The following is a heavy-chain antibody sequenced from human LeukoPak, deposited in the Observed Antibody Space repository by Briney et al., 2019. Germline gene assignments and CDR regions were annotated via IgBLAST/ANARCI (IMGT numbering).Heavy chain of an antibody. V-gene: IGHV1-2*02. Sequence: APVKVSCKASGYTFTGYYMHWVRQAPGQGLEWMGWINPNSGGTNYAQKFQGRVTMTRDTSISTAYMELSRLRSDDTAVYYCARGSYYYGSGSYSPHYLNWGQGTLVTVSS. CDR3: ARGSYYYGSGSYSPHYLN. J-gene: IGHJ4*02. CDR1: GYTFTGYY. CDR2: INPNSGGT. D-gene: IGHD3-10*01.